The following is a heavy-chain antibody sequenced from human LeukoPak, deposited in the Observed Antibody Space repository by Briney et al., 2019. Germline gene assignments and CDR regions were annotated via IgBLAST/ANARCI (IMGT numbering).Heavy chain of an antibody. CDR1: GFTFSPYS. D-gene: IGHD3-22*01. CDR2: ISGSSLYI. CDR3: ARDPPYYDSSGYYYDY. Sequence: PGGSLRLSCAASGFTFSPYSMNWVRQAPGKGLEWVSSISGSSLYIYYADSVKGRFAVSRDNAKNSLYLQMNSLRAEDTAVYYCARDPPYYDSSGYYYDYWGQGALVTVSS. J-gene: IGHJ4*02. V-gene: IGHV3-21*01.